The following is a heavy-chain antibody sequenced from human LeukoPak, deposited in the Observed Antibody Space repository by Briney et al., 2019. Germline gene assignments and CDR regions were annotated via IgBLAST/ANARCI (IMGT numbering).Heavy chain of an antibody. CDR2: ISSSSSTI. J-gene: IGHJ4*02. Sequence: GGSLRLSCAASGFTFSSYSMNWVRQAPGKGLEWVSYISSSSSTIYYADSVKGRFTISRDNAKNSLYLQMNSLRAEDTAIYYCARETSWYFDYWGRGTLVTVSS. CDR1: GFTFSSYS. CDR3: ARETSWYFDY. V-gene: IGHV3-48*04.